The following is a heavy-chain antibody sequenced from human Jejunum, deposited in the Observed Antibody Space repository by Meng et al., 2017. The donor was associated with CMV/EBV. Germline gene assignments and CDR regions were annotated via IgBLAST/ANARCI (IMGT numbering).Heavy chain of an antibody. Sequence: NRSGAGVGWIRQTPGKALEWLALLYWNDDRLYSPSLKSRLTITKDTSKNQVVLTMTNMDPVDTGTYYCARMPLYSGFDYGMDVWGQGTTVTVSS. V-gene: IGHV2-5*01. J-gene: IGHJ6*02. D-gene: IGHD5-12*01. CDR3: ARMPLYSGFDYGMDV. CDR1: NRSGAG. CDR2: LYWNDDR.